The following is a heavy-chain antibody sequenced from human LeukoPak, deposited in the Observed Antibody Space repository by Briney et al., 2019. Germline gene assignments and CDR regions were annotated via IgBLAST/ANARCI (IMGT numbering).Heavy chain of an antibody. CDR1: GGSIGSHY. Sequence: SETLSLTCTVSGGSIGSHYWSWIRQPPGKGLEWIGYISYIGSTNYSPSLKSRVTISVDTSKNQFSLRLSSVTAADTAIYCAGDQQALNAFDIWGQGTMVTVSS. CDR3: AGDQQALNAFDI. V-gene: IGHV4-59*11. CDR2: ISYIGST. J-gene: IGHJ3*02.